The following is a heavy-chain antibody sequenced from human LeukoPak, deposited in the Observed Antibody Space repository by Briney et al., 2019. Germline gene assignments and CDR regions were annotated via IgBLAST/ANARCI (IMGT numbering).Heavy chain of an antibody. V-gene: IGHV3-33*01. CDR1: GFTFSDYG. CDR2: IWYDGTNK. J-gene: IGHJ4*02. CDR3: ARTRYNSGGGDY. D-gene: IGHD6-19*01. Sequence: GGSLRLSCAASGFTFSDYGMHWVRQAPGKGLEWVAVIWYDGTNKYYADSVEGRFTISRDNSKNTLYLQMNSLRAEDTAVYYCARTRYNSGGGDYWGQGTVVTVSP.